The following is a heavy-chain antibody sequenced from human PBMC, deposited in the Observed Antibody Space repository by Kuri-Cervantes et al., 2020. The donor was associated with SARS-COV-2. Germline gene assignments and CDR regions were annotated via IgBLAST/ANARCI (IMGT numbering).Heavy chain of an antibody. CDR2: ISAYNGNT. CDR1: GGTFSSYA. J-gene: IGHJ3*02. CDR3: ARDGGIAAATPEGAFDI. V-gene: IGHV1-18*01. D-gene: IGHD6-13*01. Sequence: ASVKVSCKASGGTFSSYAISWVRQAPGQGLEWMGWISAYNGNTNYAQKLQGRVTMTTDTSTSTAYMELRSLRSDDTAVYYCARDGGIAAATPEGAFDIWGQGTMVTVSS.